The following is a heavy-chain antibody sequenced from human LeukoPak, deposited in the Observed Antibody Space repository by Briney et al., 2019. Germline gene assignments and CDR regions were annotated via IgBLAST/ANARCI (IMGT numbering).Heavy chain of an antibody. J-gene: IGHJ3*02. CDR3: ARADGSGSTDAFDI. CDR2: IYYSGST. V-gene: IGHV4-59*01. Sequence: SETLSLTCTVSGGSISSYYWSWIRQPPGKGLEWIGCIYYSGSTNYNPSLKSRVTISVDTSKNQFSLKLSSVTAADTAVYCCARADGSGSTDAFDIWGQGTMVTVSS. D-gene: IGHD3-10*01. CDR1: GGSISSYY.